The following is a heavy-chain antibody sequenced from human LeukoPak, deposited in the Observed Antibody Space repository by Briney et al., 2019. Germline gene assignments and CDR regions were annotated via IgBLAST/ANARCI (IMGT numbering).Heavy chain of an antibody. D-gene: IGHD2-21*02. CDR1: GFTFGDYA. CDR2: IRSKAYGGTT. CDR3: TRCGGDCYSGFSDAFDT. V-gene: IGHV3-49*03. J-gene: IGHJ3*02. Sequence: GGSLRLSCTASGFTFGDYAMSWFRQAPGKGLEWVGFIRSKAYGGTTEYAASVKGRFTISRDDSNSIAYLQMNSLKTEDTAVYYCTRCGGDCYSGFSDAFDTWGQGTMVTVSS.